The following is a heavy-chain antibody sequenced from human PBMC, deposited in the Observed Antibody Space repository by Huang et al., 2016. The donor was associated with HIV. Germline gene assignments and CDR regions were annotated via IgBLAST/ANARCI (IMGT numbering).Heavy chain of an antibody. CDR1: GDFISSTNDC. J-gene: IGHJ4*02. D-gene: IGHD6-13*01. Sequence: QLQLQESGPGQVKPSETLSLTCTVSGDFISSTNDCWGWIRQSPGTGLEGVGRVYQSGSTNDNPSHKSRFTLSVDTSRNQFSLRLNSVTAADTAVYYCASQHIGAAATWFWGRGTQVAVSS. CDR2: VYQSGST. CDR3: ASQHIGAAATWF. V-gene: IGHV4-39*01.